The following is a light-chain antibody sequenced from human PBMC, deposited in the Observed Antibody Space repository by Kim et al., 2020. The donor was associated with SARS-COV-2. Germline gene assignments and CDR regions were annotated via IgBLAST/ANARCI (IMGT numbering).Light chain of an antibody. CDR3: QQYGSSWT. V-gene: IGKV3-20*01. J-gene: IGKJ1*01. CDR2: GAS. CDR1: QSVSGSY. Sequence: LSPGERATLSCRASQSVSGSYLAWYQQKPGQAPRLLIYGASSRATGIPDRFSGSGSGTDFTLTISRLEPEDFAVYSCQQYGSSWTFGQGTKVDI.